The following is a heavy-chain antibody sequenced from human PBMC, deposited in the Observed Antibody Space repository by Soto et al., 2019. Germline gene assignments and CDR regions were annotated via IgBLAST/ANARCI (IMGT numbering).Heavy chain of an antibody. J-gene: IGHJ6*02. CDR2: MSYDGANK. V-gene: IGHV3-30*01. Sequence: QVQLVESGGGVVQPGGSLRLSCAASGFTFSSYAMHWVRQAPGKGLEWVAVMSYDGANKFYADSVKGRFTITRDNSNKTVYLQMNSLRSDDTALYFCAKERVAVSGTFYYFFYGMDVWGQGTTVTVSS. CDR1: GFTFSSYA. D-gene: IGHD1-7*01. CDR3: AKERVAVSGTFYYFFYGMDV.